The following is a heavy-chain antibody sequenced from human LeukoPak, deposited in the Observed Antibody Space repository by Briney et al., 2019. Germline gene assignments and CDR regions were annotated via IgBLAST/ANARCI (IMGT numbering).Heavy chain of an antibody. J-gene: IGHJ4*02. D-gene: IGHD6-19*01. V-gene: IGHV4-39*01. Sequence: SETLSLTCTVSGGSISTSSNYWGWIRQPPGTGLEWIGSIYYSGSTYYNPSLKSRVTISVDTSKNQFSLKLSSVTAADTAVYYCARRSSGRYKGFDYWGQGTLVTVSS. CDR1: GGSISTSSNY. CDR2: IYYSGST. CDR3: ARRSSGRYKGFDY.